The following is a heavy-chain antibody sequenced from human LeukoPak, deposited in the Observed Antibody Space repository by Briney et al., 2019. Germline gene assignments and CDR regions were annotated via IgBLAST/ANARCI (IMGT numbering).Heavy chain of an antibody. D-gene: IGHD6-13*01. CDR1: GGSVSSGSYY. V-gene: IGHV4-61*01. Sequence: PSETLSLTCTVSGGSVSSGSYYWSWIRQPPGKGLEWIGYIYYSGSTNYNPSLKSRVTISVDTSKNQFSLKLSSVTAADTAVYYCAGRLSVAAGYFDYWGQGTLVTVSS. CDR2: IYYSGST. J-gene: IGHJ4*02. CDR3: AGRLSVAAGYFDY.